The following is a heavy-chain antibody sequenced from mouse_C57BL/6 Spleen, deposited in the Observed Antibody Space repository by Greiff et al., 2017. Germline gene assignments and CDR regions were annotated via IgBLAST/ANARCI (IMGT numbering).Heavy chain of an antibody. D-gene: IGHD2-5*01. CDR2: IYPGDGDT. CDR1: GYAFSSSW. Sequence: VKLQESGPELVKPGASVKISCKASGYAFSSSWMNWVKQRPGKGLEWIGRIYPGDGDTNYNGKFKGKATLTADKSSSTAYMQLSSLTSEDSAVYVCARDYSNYEGFAYWGQGTLVTVSA. V-gene: IGHV1-82*01. CDR3: ARDYSNYEGFAY. J-gene: IGHJ3*01.